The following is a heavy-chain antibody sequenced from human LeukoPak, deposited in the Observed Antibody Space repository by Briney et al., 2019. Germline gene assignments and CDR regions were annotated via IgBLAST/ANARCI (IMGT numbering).Heavy chain of an antibody. CDR1: GGSISSYY. Sequence: SETLSLTCTVSGGSISSYYWSWIRQPPGKGLEWIGYIYYSGSTSYNPSLKSRVTISVDTSKNQFSLKLSSVTAADTAVYYCVTILFPDYGGNSVDYWGQGTLVTVSS. J-gene: IGHJ4*02. V-gene: IGHV4-59*08. CDR3: VTILFPDYGGNSVDY. CDR2: IYYSGST. D-gene: IGHD4-23*01.